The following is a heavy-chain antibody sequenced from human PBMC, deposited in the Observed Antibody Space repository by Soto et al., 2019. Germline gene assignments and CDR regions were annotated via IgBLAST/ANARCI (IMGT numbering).Heavy chain of an antibody. V-gene: IGHV1-18*04. CDR3: ARDVFCGGAPACPDMDV. J-gene: IGHJ6*02. CDR1: GYTFSGYS. CDR2: ISGYNGNT. Sequence: GASVKVSCKASGYTFSGYSITWVRQAPGQGLEWMGRISGYNGNTNYARTLRGRLTFTTDTSTSTAYMELRSLTSDDTAVYYCARDVFCGGAPACPDMDVWGQGTTVTVSS. D-gene: IGHD2-21*01.